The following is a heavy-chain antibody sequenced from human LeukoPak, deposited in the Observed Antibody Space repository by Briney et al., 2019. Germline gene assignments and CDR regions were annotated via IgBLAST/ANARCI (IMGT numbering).Heavy chain of an antibody. CDR2: ISPSGDIT. CDR1: GFIFRSHG. CDR3: ARRPYYYDSSGYYYSAFDI. D-gene: IGHD3-22*01. Sequence: GGSLRLSCAASGFIFRSHGMNWVRQAPGKGLEWVSGISPSGDITYYADSVKGRFTISRDNAKNSLYLQMNSLRAEDTALYYCARRPYYYDSSGYYYSAFDIWGQGTMVTVSS. V-gene: IGHV3-23*01. J-gene: IGHJ3*02.